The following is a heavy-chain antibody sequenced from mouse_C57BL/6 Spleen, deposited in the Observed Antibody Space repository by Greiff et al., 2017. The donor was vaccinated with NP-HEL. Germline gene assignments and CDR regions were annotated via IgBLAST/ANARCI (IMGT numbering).Heavy chain of an antibody. CDR2: ISSGGSYT. CDR1: GFTFSSYG. D-gene: IGHD1-1*01. J-gene: IGHJ4*01. CDR3: ATVVAGNYAMDY. Sequence: EVQGVESGGDLVKPGGSLKLSCAASGFTFSSYGMSWVRQTPDKRLEWVATISSGGSYTYYPDSVKGRFTISRDNAKNTLYLQMSILKSEDTAMYYCATVVAGNYAMDYWGQGTSVTVSS. V-gene: IGHV5-6*01.